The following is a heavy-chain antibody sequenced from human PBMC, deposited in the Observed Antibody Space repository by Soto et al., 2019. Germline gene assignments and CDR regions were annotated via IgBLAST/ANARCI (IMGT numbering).Heavy chain of an antibody. CDR2: ISGSGGST. D-gene: IGHD5-12*01. V-gene: IGHV3-23*01. Sequence: PSETLSLTCTVSGGSISSTDHYWGWVRQAPGKGLEWVSAISGSGGSTYYADSVKGRFVTSRDQSSNTLYLEMKSLRVEDTAIYYCAREERFNSGYYYVTGDFFYHAMDVWGQGTTVTVSS. CDR1: GGSISSTDHY. J-gene: IGHJ6*02. CDR3: AREERFNSGYYYVTGDFFYHAMDV.